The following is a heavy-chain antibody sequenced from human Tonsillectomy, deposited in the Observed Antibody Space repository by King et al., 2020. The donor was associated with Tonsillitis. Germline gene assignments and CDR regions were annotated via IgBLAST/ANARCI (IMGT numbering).Heavy chain of an antibody. J-gene: IGHJ2*01. CDR3: ARDGGLLPPHWYFDL. D-gene: IGHD2-21*02. V-gene: IGHV1-46*01. CDR2: INPSGGST. CDR1: GYTFTNYY. Sequence: QLVQSGAEVKKPGASVKVSCKASGYTFTNYYMHWVRQAPGQGLEWMGFINPSGGSTSYAQKFQGRVTMTRDTSTSTVYMELSSLRTEDTAVYYCARDGGLLPPHWYFDLWGRGNLATASS.